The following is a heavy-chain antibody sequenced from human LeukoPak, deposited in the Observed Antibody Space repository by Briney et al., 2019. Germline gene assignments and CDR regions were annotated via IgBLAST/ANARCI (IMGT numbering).Heavy chain of an antibody. CDR1: GDSISSGDYY. Sequence: SETLSLTCTVSGDSISSGDYYWSWIRQPAGKGLEWIGRISSSGSTNYNPSLKSRVTISVDTSKNEFSLKLSSVTAADTAVYYCARGTYYYGSGSLFFDYWGQGTLVTVSS. CDR3: ARGTYYYGSGSLFFDY. J-gene: IGHJ4*02. V-gene: IGHV4-61*02. CDR2: ISSSGST. D-gene: IGHD3-10*01.